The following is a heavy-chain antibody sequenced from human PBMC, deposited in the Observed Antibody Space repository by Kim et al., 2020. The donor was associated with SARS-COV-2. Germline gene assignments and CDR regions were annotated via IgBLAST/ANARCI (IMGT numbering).Heavy chain of an antibody. Sequence: SETLSLTCSVSGGSISGSYWSWIRQSPEKGLEWLGYISYSGTTRYNPSVEGRVIISRDTSNNQLSLRLSSVTAADTAVYFCARGRGDWELTQSEAFDVWG. J-gene: IGHJ3*01. V-gene: IGHV4-59*01. CDR3: ARGRGDWELTQSEAFDV. CDR1: GGSISGSY. D-gene: IGHD1-7*01. CDR2: ISYSGTT.